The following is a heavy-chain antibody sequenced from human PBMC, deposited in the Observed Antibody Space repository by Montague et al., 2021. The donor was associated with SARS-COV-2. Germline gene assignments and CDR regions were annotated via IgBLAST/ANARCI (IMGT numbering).Heavy chain of an antibody. V-gene: IGHV4-59*01. CDR1: GGSISGYY. CDR2: IYDTGNT. D-gene: IGHD5-18*01. CDR3: ARDCRLQLWQTNYYFGL. Sequence: SETLSLTCTVSGGSISGYYWSWIRQPPGTGPEWIWNIYDTGNTNYNPSLKRRVPISEDTSKNQFSLRLTSVTAADTAVYYCARDCRLQLWQTNYYFGLWGRGTLVSVSS. J-gene: IGHJ2*01.